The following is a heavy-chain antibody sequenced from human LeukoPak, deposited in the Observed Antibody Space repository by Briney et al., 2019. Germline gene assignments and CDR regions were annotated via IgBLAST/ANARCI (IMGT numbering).Heavy chain of an antibody. Sequence: SETLSLTCTVSGGSIDSGSYYWGWIRQPPGKGLEWIGSIYYSGNTYYNPSLKSRVTISVDTSKNQFSLKLSSVTAADTAVYYCARGQPGPDVLRYFDWLAFDYWGQGTLVTVSS. J-gene: IGHJ4*02. D-gene: IGHD3-9*01. CDR1: GGSIDSGSYY. V-gene: IGHV4-39*07. CDR3: ARGQPGPDVLRYFDWLAFDY. CDR2: IYYSGNT.